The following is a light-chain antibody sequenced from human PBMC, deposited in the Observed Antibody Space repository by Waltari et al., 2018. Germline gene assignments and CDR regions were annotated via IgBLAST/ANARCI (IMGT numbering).Light chain of an antibody. Sequence: EIVLTQSPATLSLSPGERATLSCRASQSVRVYLAWYQQKPGQAPRLLIYDTSNRASGTPDRFSGSGSGTDFSLSISSLEPEDFAVYYCMQGIHLPQTFGQGTKVEIK. V-gene: IGKV3-11*01. J-gene: IGKJ1*01. CDR2: DTS. CDR3: MQGIHLPQT. CDR1: QSVRVY.